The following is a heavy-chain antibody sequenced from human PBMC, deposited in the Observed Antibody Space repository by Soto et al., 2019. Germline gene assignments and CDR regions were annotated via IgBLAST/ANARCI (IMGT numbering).Heavy chain of an antibody. Sequence: ASVTVSCKASCYTFTSYGISWVRQAPGQGLEWMGWISAYNGNTDYAQKLQGRVTMTTDTSTSTAYMELRSLRSDDTAVYYCSRCYYYYYYMDVWGKGTTVTVS. V-gene: IGHV1-18*01. CDR3: SRCYYYYYYMDV. CDR2: ISAYNGNT. J-gene: IGHJ6*03. CDR1: CYTFTSYG.